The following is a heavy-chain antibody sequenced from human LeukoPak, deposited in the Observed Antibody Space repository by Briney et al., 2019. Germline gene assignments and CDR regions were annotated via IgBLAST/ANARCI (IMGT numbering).Heavy chain of an antibody. CDR2: ISGDGGST. J-gene: IGHJ5*02. Sequence: GGSLRLSCAASGFTFDDYAMHWVRQAPGKGLERVSLISGDGGSTYYADSVKGRFTISRDNSKNSLYLQMNSLRTEDTALYYCAKDRIVGATTGWFDPWGQGTLVTVSS. V-gene: IGHV3-43*02. CDR3: AKDRIVGATTGWFDP. CDR1: GFTFDDYA. D-gene: IGHD1-26*01.